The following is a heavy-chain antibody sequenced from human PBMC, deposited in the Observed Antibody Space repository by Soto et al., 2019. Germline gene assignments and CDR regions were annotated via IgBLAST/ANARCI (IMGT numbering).Heavy chain of an antibody. V-gene: IGHV4-39*01. CDR2: IYYTGNT. D-gene: IGHD3-22*01. J-gene: IGHJ4*02. CDR3: ERHSIWLLLSDY. CDR1: GGSISNSNYY. Sequence: SETLSLTCNVSGGSISNSNYYWGWLRQPPGKGLEWIGSIYYTGNTYYNTSLKSRVTISVDTSKNQFSLKLGSVTAAYTAVYFCERHSIWLLLSDYWGQGTLVTVSS.